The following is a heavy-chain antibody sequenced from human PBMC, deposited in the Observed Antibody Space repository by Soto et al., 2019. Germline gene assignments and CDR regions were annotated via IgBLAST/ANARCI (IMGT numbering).Heavy chain of an antibody. D-gene: IGHD6-19*01. J-gene: IGHJ6*02. V-gene: IGHV4-4*02. Sequence: SETLSLTCAVSGGSISSSNWWSWVRQPPGKGLEWIGEIYHSGSTNYNPSLKSRVTISVDKSKNQFSLKLSSVTAADTAVYYCARTLAVAAPYDGMDVWGQGTTVTVSS. CDR1: GGSISSSNW. CDR2: IYHSGST. CDR3: ARTLAVAAPYDGMDV.